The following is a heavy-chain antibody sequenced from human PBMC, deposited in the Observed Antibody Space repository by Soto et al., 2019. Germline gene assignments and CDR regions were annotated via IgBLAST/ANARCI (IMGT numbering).Heavy chain of an antibody. D-gene: IGHD6-6*01. J-gene: IGHJ4*02. V-gene: IGHV3-30-3*01. CDR3: AREIEYSSSSPFDY. CDR1: GFTFSSYA. CDR2: ISYDGSNK. Sequence: QVQLVESGGGVVLPGRSLRLSCAASGFTFSSYAMHWVRQAPGKGLEWVAVISYDGSNKYYADSVKGRFTISRDNSKNTLYLQMNSLRAEDTAVYYCAREIEYSSSSPFDYWGQGTLVTVSS.